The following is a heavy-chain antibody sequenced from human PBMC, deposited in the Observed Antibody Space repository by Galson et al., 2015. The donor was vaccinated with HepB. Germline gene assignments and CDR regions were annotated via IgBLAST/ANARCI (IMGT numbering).Heavy chain of an antibody. CDR2: IYYSGST. CDR1: GGSISSSSYY. J-gene: IGHJ6*02. V-gene: IGHV4-39*01. Sequence: ETLSLTCTVSGGSISSSSYYWGWIRQPPGKGLEWIGSIYYSGSTYYNPSLKSRVTISVDTSKNQFSLKLSSVTAADTAVYYCASQRSASGYDYLFDYYYYGMDVWGQGTTVTVSS. D-gene: IGHD5-12*01. CDR3: ASQRSASGYDYLFDYYYYGMDV.